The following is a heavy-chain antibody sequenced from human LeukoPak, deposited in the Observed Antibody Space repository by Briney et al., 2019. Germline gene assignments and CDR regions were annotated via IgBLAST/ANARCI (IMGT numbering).Heavy chain of an antibody. Sequence: PGGSLRLSCAASGFTLSSYSMNWVRPPPGEGLEWVSGISGSGSRAYYPDSVKGRFTISRDNAKNSLYLQMNSLRAEDTAVYYCARGGRLDYWGQGTLVTVSS. D-gene: IGHD1-26*01. CDR1: GFTLSSYS. V-gene: IGHV3-21*01. CDR2: ISGSGSRA. CDR3: ARGGRLDY. J-gene: IGHJ4*02.